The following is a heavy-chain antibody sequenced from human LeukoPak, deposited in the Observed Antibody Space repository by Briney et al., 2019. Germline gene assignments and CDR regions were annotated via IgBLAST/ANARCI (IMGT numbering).Heavy chain of an antibody. Sequence: SETLSLTCTVSGGSINSYYWSWIRQPPGKGLEWIGYIYYSGSTNYNPSLKSRVTISVDTSKNQFSLKLSSVTAADTAVYYCARGDSSSSTDYWGQGTLVTVSS. J-gene: IGHJ4*02. V-gene: IGHV4-59*01. D-gene: IGHD6-6*01. CDR2: IYYSGST. CDR1: GGSINSYY. CDR3: ARGDSSSSTDY.